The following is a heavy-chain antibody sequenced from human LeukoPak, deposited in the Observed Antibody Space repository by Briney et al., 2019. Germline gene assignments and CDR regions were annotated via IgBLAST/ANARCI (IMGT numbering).Heavy chain of an antibody. V-gene: IGHV1-2*02. J-gene: IGHJ4*02. CDR3: AKRGGAYYYDSSGYYYPSDYYFDY. Sequence: ASVKVSCKASGYTFTGYYMHWVRQAPGQGLEWMGWINPNSGGTDYAQKFQGRVTMTRDTSISTAYMELSRLRSDDTAVYYCAKRGGAYYYDSSGYYYPSDYYFDYWGQGTLVTVSS. CDR2: INPNSGGT. CDR1: GYTFTGYY. D-gene: IGHD3-22*01.